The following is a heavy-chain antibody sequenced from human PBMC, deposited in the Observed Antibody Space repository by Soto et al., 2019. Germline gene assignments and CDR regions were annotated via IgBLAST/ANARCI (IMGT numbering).Heavy chain of an antibody. V-gene: IGHV3-30-3*01. D-gene: IGHD2-2*01. J-gene: IGHJ6*02. CDR1: GFTFSSYA. CDR2: ISKDGSNK. CDR3: ARETPSVCSSTSCSLNYGMDV. Sequence: QVQLVESGGGVVQPGRSLRLSCAASGFTFSSYAMHWVRQAPGKGLEWVAVISKDGSNKYYADSVKGRFTISRDNSKNTLYLQMNSLRAEDTAVYYCARETPSVCSSTSCSLNYGMDVWGQGTTVTVSS.